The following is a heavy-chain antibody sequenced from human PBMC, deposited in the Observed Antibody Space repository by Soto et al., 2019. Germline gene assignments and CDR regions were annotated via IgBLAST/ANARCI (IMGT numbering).Heavy chain of an antibody. V-gene: IGHV4-39*07. CDR1: GGSISSSSYY. D-gene: IGHD3-22*01. Sequence: SETLSLTCTVSGGSISSSSYYWGWIRQPPGKGLEWIGSIYYSGSTNYNPSLKSRVTISVDTSKNQFSLKLSSVTAADTAVYYCARLRHYYDSSGYIWAFDIWGQGTMVTVSS. J-gene: IGHJ3*02. CDR3: ARLRHYYDSSGYIWAFDI. CDR2: IYYSGST.